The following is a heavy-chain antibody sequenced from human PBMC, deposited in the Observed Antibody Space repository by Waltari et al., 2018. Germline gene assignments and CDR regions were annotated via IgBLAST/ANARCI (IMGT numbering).Heavy chain of an antibody. CDR3: ARDPRTYASGEGCFDP. D-gene: IGHD3-10*01. Sequence: QVQLEESGPGLVKPSGTLSLTCDVSGGSISSDNWWSWVRQPPGKGLEWIGEMYHSGSANYNPSLKSRDTISVDKSKNQFSLKVIPVTAADTAVYYCARDPRTYASGEGCFDPWGQGTLVTVSS. V-gene: IGHV4-4*02. J-gene: IGHJ5*02. CDR2: MYHSGSA. CDR1: GGSISSDNW.